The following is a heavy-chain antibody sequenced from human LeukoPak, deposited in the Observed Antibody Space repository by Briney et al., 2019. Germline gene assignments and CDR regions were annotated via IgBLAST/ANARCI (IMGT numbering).Heavy chain of an antibody. CDR1: GFTFSSYG. V-gene: IGHV3-30*02. Sequence: GGSLRLSCAASGFTFSSYGMHWVRQAPGKGLEWVAFIRYDGSNKYYADSVKGRFTISRDNSKNTLYLQMNSLRAEDTAVYYCARRTVTTADDAFDIWGQGTMVTVSS. D-gene: IGHD4-17*01. CDR2: IRYDGSNK. J-gene: IGHJ3*02. CDR3: ARRTVTTADDAFDI.